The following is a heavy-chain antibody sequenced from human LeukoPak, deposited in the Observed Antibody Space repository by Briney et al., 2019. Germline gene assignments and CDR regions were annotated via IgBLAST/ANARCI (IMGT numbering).Heavy chain of an antibody. J-gene: IGHJ4*02. D-gene: IGHD1-14*01. CDR2: IYPGDSDT. V-gene: IGHV5-51*01. Sequence: GESLKISCKGSGYSFTSYSIGWVRQVPGKGLEWMGIIYPGDSDTRYSPSFQGQVTMSADKSISTAYLQWSSLGASDTAIYYCARRTTGGVFDYWGQGTLVTVSS. CDR1: GYSFTSYS. CDR3: ARRTTGGVFDY.